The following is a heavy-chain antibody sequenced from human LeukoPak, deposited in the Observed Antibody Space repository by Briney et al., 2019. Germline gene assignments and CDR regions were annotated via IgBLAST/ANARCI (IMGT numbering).Heavy chain of an antibody. Sequence: ASVKVSCKASGGTFSSYAISWVRQAPGQGLEWMGRIIPTFGTANYAQKFQGRVTITADESTSTAYMELSSRRSEDTAVYYCARAILPREDIVVVPGYYYYMDVWGKGTTVTVSS. CDR3: ARAILPREDIVVVPGYYYYMDV. V-gene: IGHV1-69*13. D-gene: IGHD2-2*01. CDR2: IIPTFGTA. J-gene: IGHJ6*03. CDR1: GGTFSSYA.